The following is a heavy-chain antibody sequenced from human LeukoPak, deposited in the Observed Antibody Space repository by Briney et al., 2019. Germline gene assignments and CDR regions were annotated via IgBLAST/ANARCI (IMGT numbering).Heavy chain of an antibody. Sequence: GGSLRLSCAASGFTFSTYAMSWVRQAPGKGLEWVSGISGSDGSTYYADSVKGRFTISRDNSKNTLYLQMNTLTGEDTAVYYCAKGFYHYFGSGSYTLDFWGQGTQVTVSS. CDR1: GFTFSTYA. D-gene: IGHD3-10*01. CDR2: ISGSDGST. V-gene: IGHV3-23*01. CDR3: AKGFYHYFGSGSYTLDF. J-gene: IGHJ4*02.